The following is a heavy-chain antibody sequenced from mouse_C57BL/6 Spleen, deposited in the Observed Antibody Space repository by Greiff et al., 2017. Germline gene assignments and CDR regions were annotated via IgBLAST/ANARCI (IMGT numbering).Heavy chain of an antibody. J-gene: IGHJ3*01. CDR1: GFTFSDYY. CDR3: ARGTDYYGSSYPFAY. V-gene: IGHV5-16*01. CDR2: INYDGSST. Sequence: EVQLVESEGGLVQPGSSMKLSCTASGFTFSDYYMAWVRQVPEKGLEWVANINYDGSSTYYLDSLKSRFIVSRDNAKNILYLQMSSLKSEDTATYYCARGTDYYGSSYPFAYWGQGTLVTVSA. D-gene: IGHD1-1*01.